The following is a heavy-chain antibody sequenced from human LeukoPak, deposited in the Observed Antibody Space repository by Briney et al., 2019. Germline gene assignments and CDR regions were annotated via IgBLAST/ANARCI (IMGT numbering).Heavy chain of an antibody. Sequence: GGSLRLSCAASGFTFIDYDMHWVRQVIGKGLEWVSAIGIRGDTHYSGSVKGRFTISRENAESSLYLQMNSLRAEDTAVYYCARGGIQVSGIDEFDYWGQGTLVTGSS. V-gene: IGHV3-13*01. CDR3: ARGGIQVSGIDEFDY. CDR2: IGIRGDT. CDR1: GFTFIDYD. J-gene: IGHJ4*02. D-gene: IGHD6-19*01.